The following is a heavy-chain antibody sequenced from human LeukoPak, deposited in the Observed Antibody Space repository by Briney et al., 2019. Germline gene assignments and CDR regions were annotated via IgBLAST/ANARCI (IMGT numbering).Heavy chain of an antibody. CDR1: GYSISSGYY. CDR2: IYHSGST. V-gene: IGHV4-38-2*02. Sequence: SETLSLTCTVSGYSISSGYYWGWIRQPPGEGLEWIGSIYHSGSTYYNPSLKSRVTISVDTSKNQFSLKLSSVTAADTAVYYCAREGITMIVEWENCMDVWGKGTTVTVSS. D-gene: IGHD3-22*01. J-gene: IGHJ6*03. CDR3: AREGITMIVEWENCMDV.